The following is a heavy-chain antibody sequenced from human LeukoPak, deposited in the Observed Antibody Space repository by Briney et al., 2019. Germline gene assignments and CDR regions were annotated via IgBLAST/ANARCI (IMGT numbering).Heavy chain of an antibody. CDR3: ARDRGITGTAFDY. CDR2: IYTSGST. J-gene: IGHJ4*02. Sequence: SETLSLTCTVSGGSISSYYWGWIRQPAGKGLEWIGRIYTSGSTNYNPSLKRRVPMSVDTSKPPCSLKLSSVTAADTAVYYCARDRGITGTAFDYWGQGTLVTVSS. V-gene: IGHV4-4*07. D-gene: IGHD1-20*01. CDR1: GGSISSYY.